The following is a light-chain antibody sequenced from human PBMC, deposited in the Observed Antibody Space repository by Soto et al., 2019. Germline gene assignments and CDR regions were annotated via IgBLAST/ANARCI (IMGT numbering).Light chain of an antibody. Sequence: DIQLTQSPSFLSASVGDRVTITCRASQGISSYLAWYQQKPGKAPKLLIYAASTLQSGVPSMFSRNGSETEVTLTLSSLQPEEFATNYCQQLNSYHLITFGQGTLLEIK. V-gene: IGKV1-9*01. J-gene: IGKJ5*01. CDR1: QGISSY. CDR3: QQLNSYHLIT. CDR2: AAS.